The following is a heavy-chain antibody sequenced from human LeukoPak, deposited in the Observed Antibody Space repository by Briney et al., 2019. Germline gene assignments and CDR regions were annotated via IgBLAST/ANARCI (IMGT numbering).Heavy chain of an antibody. J-gene: IGHJ4*02. CDR3: ARVENFDGFDY. D-gene: IGHD3-9*01. Sequence: GGSLRLSCAASGFTFSSYSMNWVRQAPGKGLEWVSSISSSSSYIYYADSVKGRFTISRDSAKNSLYLQMNSLRAEDTAVYYCARVENFDGFDYWGQGTLVTVSS. CDR2: ISSSSSYI. CDR1: GFTFSSYS. V-gene: IGHV3-21*01.